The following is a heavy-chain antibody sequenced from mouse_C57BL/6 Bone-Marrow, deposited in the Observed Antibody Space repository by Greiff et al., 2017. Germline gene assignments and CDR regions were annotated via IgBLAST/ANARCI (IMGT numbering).Heavy chain of an antibody. D-gene: IGHD1-1*01. CDR3: ASRYYGSSPYYAMDY. CDR2: IWSGGST. CDR1: GFSLTSYG. Sequence: VQRVESGPGLVQPSQSLSITCTVSGFSLTSYGVHWVRQSPGKGLEWLGVIWSGGSTDYNAAFISRLSISKDNSKSQVFFKMNSLQADDTAIYYCASRYYGSSPYYAMDYWGQGTSVTVSS. J-gene: IGHJ4*01. V-gene: IGHV2-2*01.